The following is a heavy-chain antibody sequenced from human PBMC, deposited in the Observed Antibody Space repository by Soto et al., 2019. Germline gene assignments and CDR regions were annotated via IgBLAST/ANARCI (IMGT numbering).Heavy chain of an antibody. J-gene: IGHJ5*02. V-gene: IGHV4-30-4*01. CDR1: GGSISSGDYY. CDR2: IHYSGST. CDR3: ARDPKVRYYCDSSGHSGFDP. Sequence: PSETLSLTCTVSGGSISSGDYYWSWIRQPPGKGLEWIGYIHYSGSTYYNPSLESRVTISVDASKNQFSLNLSSVTAADTAVYYCARDPKVRYYCDSSGHSGFDPWGQGTLV. D-gene: IGHD3-22*01.